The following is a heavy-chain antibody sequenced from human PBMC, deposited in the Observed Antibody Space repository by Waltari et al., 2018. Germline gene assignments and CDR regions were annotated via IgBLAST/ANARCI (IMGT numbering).Heavy chain of an antibody. J-gene: IGHJ6*02. V-gene: IGHV3-30-3*01. D-gene: IGHD2-2*01. CDR3: ARTKGSSTSENGMDV. Sequence: QVQLVESGGGVVQPGRSLSLSCAASGFTFSSYARHWFSTSPGKGLEWVAVISYDGSNKYYADSVKGRFTISRDNSKNTLYLQMNSLRAEDTAVYYCARTKGSSTSENGMDVWGQGTTVTVSS. CDR2: ISYDGSNK. CDR1: GFTFSSYA.